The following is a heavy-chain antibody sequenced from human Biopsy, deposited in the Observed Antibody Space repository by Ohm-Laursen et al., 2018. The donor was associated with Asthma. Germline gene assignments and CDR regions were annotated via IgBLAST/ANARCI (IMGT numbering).Heavy chain of an antibody. CDR2: ISYSGST. V-gene: IGHV4-61*01. CDR3: ARDFVDSAMDYFDY. J-gene: IGHJ4*02. D-gene: IGHD5-18*01. CDR1: GGSVSSSSHY. Sequence: SDTLSLTCTVSGGSVSSSSHYWSWIRQPPGKGLEWIGYISYSGSTNYNPSLKSRVTISVDTSKNQFSLKLSSVTAADTAVYYCARDFVDSAMDYFDYWGQGTLVTVSS.